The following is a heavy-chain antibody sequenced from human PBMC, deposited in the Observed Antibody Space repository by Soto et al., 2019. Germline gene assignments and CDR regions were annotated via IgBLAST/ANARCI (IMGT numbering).Heavy chain of an antibody. D-gene: IGHD3-22*01. Sequence: EVRLVESGGGLIQPGGSLRLSCAASGFTVGNNFMIWVRQAPGKGLEWVALIYSQGATYYADSVKGRFTISRDNSKNTLFLQMNSLRAEDTAVYYCARDGSADSPGGQGTLVTVSS. J-gene: IGHJ5*02. CDR1: GFTVGNNF. V-gene: IGHV3-53*01. CDR2: IYSQGAT. CDR3: ARDGSADSP.